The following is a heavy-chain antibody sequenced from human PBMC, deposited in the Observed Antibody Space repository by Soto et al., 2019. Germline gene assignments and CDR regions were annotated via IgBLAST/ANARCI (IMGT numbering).Heavy chain of an antibody. CDR2: INHSGST. Sequence: SETLSLTCAVYGGSFSGYYWSWIRQPPGKGLEWIGEINHSGSTNYNPSLKSRFTISVDTSKNQFSLKLSTVTAADTAVYYCATRNDYGGNSRGFDFDYWGQGTLVTVSS. D-gene: IGHD4-17*01. J-gene: IGHJ4*02. CDR1: GGSFSGYY. CDR3: ATRNDYGGNSRGFDFDY. V-gene: IGHV4-34*01.